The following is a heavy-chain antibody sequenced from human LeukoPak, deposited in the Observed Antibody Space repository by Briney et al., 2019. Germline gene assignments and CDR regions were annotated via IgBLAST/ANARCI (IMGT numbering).Heavy chain of an antibody. V-gene: IGHV4-34*01. Sequence: SETLSLTCAVYGGSFSGYYWSWIRQPPGKGLEWIGEINHSGSTNYNPSLKSRVTISVDTSKNQFSLKLSSATAADTAVYYCAREGYSYGYQGTDYWGQGTLVTVSS. CDR1: GGSFSGYY. J-gene: IGHJ4*02. CDR3: AREGYSYGYQGTDY. D-gene: IGHD5-18*01. CDR2: INHSGST.